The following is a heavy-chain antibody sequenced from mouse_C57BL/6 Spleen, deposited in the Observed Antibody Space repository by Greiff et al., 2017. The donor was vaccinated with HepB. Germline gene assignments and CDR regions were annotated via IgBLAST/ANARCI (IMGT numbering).Heavy chain of an antibody. V-gene: IGHV1-82*01. CDR1: GYAFSSSW. Sequence: LVESGPELVKPGASVKISCKASGYAFSSSWMNWVKQRPGKGLEWIGRIYPGDGDTNYNGKFKGKATLTADKSSSTAYMQLSSLTSEDSAVYFCVYDYDGAWFAYWGQGTLVTVSA. CDR3: VYDYDGAWFAY. D-gene: IGHD2-4*01. CDR2: IYPGDGDT. J-gene: IGHJ3*01.